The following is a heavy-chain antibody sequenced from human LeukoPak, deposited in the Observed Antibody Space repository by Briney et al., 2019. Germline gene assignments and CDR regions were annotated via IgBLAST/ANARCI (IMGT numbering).Heavy chain of an antibody. CDR3: ARDNNVSGWNTENWFDP. D-gene: IGHD6-19*01. J-gene: IGHJ5*02. V-gene: IGHV1-18*01. CDR1: GYTFTSYG. Sequence: GASVKGSCKASGYTFTSYGISWVRQAPGQGLEWMGWISAYNGNTNYAQKLQGRVTMTTDTSTSTAYMELRSLRSDDTAVYYCARDNNVSGWNTENWFDPWGQGTLVTVSS. CDR2: ISAYNGNT.